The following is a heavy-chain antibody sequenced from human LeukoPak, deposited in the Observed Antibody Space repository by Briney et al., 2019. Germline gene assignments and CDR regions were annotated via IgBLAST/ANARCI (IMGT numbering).Heavy chain of an antibody. CDR3: ARLGGNYYYYYYMDV. CDR1: GGSISSYY. CDR2: IYTSGST. Sequence: SETLSLTCTVSGGSISSYYWSWIRQPPGKGLEWIGYIYTSGSTNYNPSLKSRVTISVDTSKNQFSLKLSSVTAADTAVYYCARLGGNYYYYYYMDVWGKGTTVTVSS. D-gene: IGHD3-10*01. J-gene: IGHJ6*03. V-gene: IGHV4-4*09.